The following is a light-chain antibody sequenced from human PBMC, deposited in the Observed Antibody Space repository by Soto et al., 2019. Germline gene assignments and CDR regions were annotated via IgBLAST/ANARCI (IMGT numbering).Light chain of an antibody. Sequence: ELPLTQSPATLSLSPGDRATLSCRASQSINIFLAWYQHRPGQAPRLLIDDASNRATGIPARFSGSGSGTDFTLTISSLEPEDFAVYYCQHLRSFGQGTRLEIK. CDR3: QHLRS. CDR1: QSINIF. V-gene: IGKV3-11*01. CDR2: DAS. J-gene: IGKJ5*01.